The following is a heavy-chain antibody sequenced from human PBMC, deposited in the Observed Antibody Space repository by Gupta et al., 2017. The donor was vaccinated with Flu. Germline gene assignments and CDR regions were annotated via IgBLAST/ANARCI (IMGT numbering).Heavy chain of an antibody. CDR3: ARELYNTGWWGLDY. J-gene: IGHJ4*02. V-gene: IGHV3-74*01. CDR1: GFTPSRYW. Sequence: EVQLVESGGAFVQSGGSLGLSFAASGFTPSRYWMHWVRQAPGKGLVWVSRIGNDVSSATSADSVKGRFSISRDNAKNTLYLQMNSLRADDTAIYYCARELYNTGWWGLDYWGRGTPVTVSS. CDR2: IGNDVSSA. D-gene: IGHD6-19*01.